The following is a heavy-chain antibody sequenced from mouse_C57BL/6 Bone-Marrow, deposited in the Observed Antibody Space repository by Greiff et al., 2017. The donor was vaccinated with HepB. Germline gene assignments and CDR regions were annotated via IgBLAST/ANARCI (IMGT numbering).Heavy chain of an antibody. CDR2: IRLKSDNYAT. J-gene: IGHJ1*03. V-gene: IGHV6-3*01. CDR3: TNFYYGSSYGWYFDV. CDR1: GFTFSIYW. Sequence: EVQRVESGGGLVQPGGSLKLSCVASGFTFSIYWMNWVRQSPEKGLEWVAQIRLKSDNYATHYAESVKGRFTISRDDSKSSVYLQMNNLRAEDTGIYYCTNFYYGSSYGWYFDVWGTGTTVTVSS. D-gene: IGHD1-1*01.